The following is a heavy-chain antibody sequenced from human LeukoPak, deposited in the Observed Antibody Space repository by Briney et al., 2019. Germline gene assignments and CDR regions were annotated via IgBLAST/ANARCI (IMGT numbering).Heavy chain of an antibody. J-gene: IGHJ4*02. Sequence: SETLSLTCTVSGGSISSYYWNWIRQPPGKGLEWIGYIYYSGRTNYNPSLKSRVTISIDTSKNHFSLKLNSVATADTAVYYCARAGRGYYDSSGYYFDYWGQGTLVTVSS. D-gene: IGHD3-22*01. CDR3: ARAGRGYYDSSGYYFDY. CDR2: IYYSGRT. CDR1: GGSISSYY. V-gene: IGHV4-59*01.